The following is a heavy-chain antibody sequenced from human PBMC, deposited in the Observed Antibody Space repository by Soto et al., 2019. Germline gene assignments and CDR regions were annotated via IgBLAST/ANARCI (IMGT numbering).Heavy chain of an antibody. Sequence: EVHLVESGGGLVQPGGSLRLSCAASGFTFSSYSLNWVRQAPGKGLEWGSYITSSGTTVYYADSVRGRFTISRDNAKNSLYLQMNSLRDDDTAVYYGARGSSNWAYYFDFWGQGTLVTVSS. D-gene: IGHD6-13*01. CDR3: ARGSSNWAYYFDF. CDR2: ITSSGTTV. J-gene: IGHJ4*02. V-gene: IGHV3-48*02. CDR1: GFTFSSYS.